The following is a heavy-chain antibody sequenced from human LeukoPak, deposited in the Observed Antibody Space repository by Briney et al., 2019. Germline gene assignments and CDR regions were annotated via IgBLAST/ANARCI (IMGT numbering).Heavy chain of an antibody. CDR3: AKNPYEYYFDY. J-gene: IGHJ4*02. Sequence: ASVEVSCKASGYTFTGYYMHWVRQAPGQGLEWMGWINPNSGDTNYAQKFQGRVNMTRDTSIRTAYLELSGLRSDDTAVYYCAKNPYEYYFDYWGQGTLVTVSS. CDR2: INPNSGDT. V-gene: IGHV1-2*02. CDR1: GYTFTGYY. D-gene: IGHD5-12*01.